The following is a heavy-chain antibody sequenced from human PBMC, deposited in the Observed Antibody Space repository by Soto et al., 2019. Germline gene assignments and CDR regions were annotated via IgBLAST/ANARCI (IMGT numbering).Heavy chain of an antibody. J-gene: IGHJ4*02. D-gene: IGHD3-22*01. V-gene: IGHV4-59*01. Sequence: SETLSLTCTVSGGSISSYYWSWIRQPPGKGLEWIGYIYYSGSTNYNPSLKSRVTISVDTSKNQFSLKLSSVTAADTAVYYCARDGDYYDSSGYYWRYFDYWGQGTLVTVS. CDR1: GGSISSYY. CDR2: IYYSGST. CDR3: ARDGDYYDSSGYYWRYFDY.